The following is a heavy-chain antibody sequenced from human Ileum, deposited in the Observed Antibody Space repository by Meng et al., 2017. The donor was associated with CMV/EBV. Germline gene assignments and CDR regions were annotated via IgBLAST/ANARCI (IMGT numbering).Heavy chain of an antibody. CDR1: GFTLSAYG. J-gene: IGHJ4*02. D-gene: IGHD7-27*01. Sequence: GESLKISCAGSGFTLSAYGVHWVRQAPGKGLEWVAFISYDGNRKYYADSVEGRFTVSIDNSKNTLFLQMNSLRVEDTALYYCARDIPSSLGWDYWGQGPTVTVSS. V-gene: IGHV3-30-3*01. CDR3: ARDIPSSLGWDY. CDR2: ISYDGNRK.